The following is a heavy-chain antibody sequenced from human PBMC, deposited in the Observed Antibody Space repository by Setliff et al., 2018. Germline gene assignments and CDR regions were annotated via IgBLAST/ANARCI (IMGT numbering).Heavy chain of an antibody. CDR2: VNHSGST. V-gene: IGHV4-34*01. CDR1: GGSFSTYY. D-gene: IGHD1-1*01. Sequence: PSETLSLTCAVYGGSFSTYYWIWIRQPPGKGLEWIGEVNHSGSTNYNPSLKSRVTISVDTSKNQFSLKLSSVTAADTAVYYCARGGGNEAWFDPWGQGTLVTVSS. CDR3: ARGGGNEAWFDP. J-gene: IGHJ5*02.